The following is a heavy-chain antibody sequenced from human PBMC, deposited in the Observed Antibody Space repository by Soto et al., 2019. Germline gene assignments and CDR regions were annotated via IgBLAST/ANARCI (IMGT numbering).Heavy chain of an antibody. CDR2: IRSKANSYAT. J-gene: IGHJ6*02. Sequence: EVQLVESGGGLVQPGGSLKLSCAASGFTFSGSAMHWVRQASGKGLEWVGRIRSKANSYATAYAASVKGRFTISRDDSKNTAYLQMNSLKTEDTAEYYCTRHREMATRGDYYYYGMDVWGQGTTVTVSS. CDR3: TRHREMATRGDYYYYGMDV. CDR1: GFTFSGSA. V-gene: IGHV3-73*02. D-gene: IGHD5-12*01.